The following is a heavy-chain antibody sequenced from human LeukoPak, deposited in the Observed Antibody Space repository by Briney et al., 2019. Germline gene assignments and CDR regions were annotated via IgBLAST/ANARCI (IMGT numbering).Heavy chain of an antibody. D-gene: IGHD3-22*01. J-gene: IGHJ4*02. Sequence: TLSLTCTVSGGSISSGSYYWSWIRQPAGKGLEWIGRIYTSGSTNYNPSLKSRVTISVDTSKNQFSLKLSSVTAADTAVYYCARENRNSGSQRGFDYWGQGTLVTVSS. CDR1: GGSISSGSYY. CDR3: ARENRNSGSQRGFDY. CDR2: IYTSGST. V-gene: IGHV4-61*02.